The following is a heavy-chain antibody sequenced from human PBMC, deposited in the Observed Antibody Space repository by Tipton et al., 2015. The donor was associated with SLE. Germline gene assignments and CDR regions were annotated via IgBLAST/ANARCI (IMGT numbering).Heavy chain of an antibody. D-gene: IGHD6-13*01. CDR1: GGSISSYY. CDR2: IYYSGST. V-gene: IGHV4-59*08. CDR3: ARVPAAAGTRDYFDY. J-gene: IGHJ4*02. Sequence: LRLSCTVSGGSISSYYWSWIRQPPGKGLEWIGYIYYSGSTNYNPSLKSRVTISVDTSKNQFSLKLSSVTAADTAVYYCARVPAAAGTRDYFDYWGQGTLVTVSS.